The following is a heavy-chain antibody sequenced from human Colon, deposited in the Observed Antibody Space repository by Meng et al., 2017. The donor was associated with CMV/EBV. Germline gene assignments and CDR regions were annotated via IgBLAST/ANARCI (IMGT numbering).Heavy chain of an antibody. CDR3: LRTPPRIVDVLGAANWLDA. Sequence: GGSLRLSCAASGFTFDNYAMHWVRQVPGKGLEWVSGITWNSGTIEYADSVRGRFTISRDNSKDSLYLQMNSLRVDDTGLYYCLRTPPRIVDVLGAANWLDAWGQGTLVTVSS. CDR1: GFTFDNYA. J-gene: IGHJ5*02. CDR2: ITWNSGTI. V-gene: IGHV3-9*01. D-gene: IGHD3-3*02.